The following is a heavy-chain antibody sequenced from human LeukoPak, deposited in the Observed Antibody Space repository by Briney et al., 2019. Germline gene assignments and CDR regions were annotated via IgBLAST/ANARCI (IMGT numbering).Heavy chain of an antibody. D-gene: IGHD4-17*01. J-gene: IGHJ4*02. CDR1: GYTFTSYG. Sequence: ASVTVSCKASGYTFTSYGISWVRQAPGQGLEWMGWISAYNGNTNYAQKLQGRVTMTTDTSTSTTHMELRSLRSDDTAVYYCARDDRPSVKHGDWADYWGQGTLVTVSS. V-gene: IGHV1-18*04. CDR3: ARDDRPSVKHGDWADY. CDR2: ISAYNGNT.